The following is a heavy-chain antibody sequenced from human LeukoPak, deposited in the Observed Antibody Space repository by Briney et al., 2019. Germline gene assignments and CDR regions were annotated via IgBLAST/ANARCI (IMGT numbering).Heavy chain of an antibody. Sequence: PGGSLRLSCAASGFTFSDYDLNWVRQAPGKGLEWVSSITSSGSYIYYADSVKGRFTISRDNAKNSLYLQLNSLRAEDTAVYYCARRYPSVRGVNLRPQEVRKYYFDYWGQGNLVTVSS. CDR3: ARRYPSVRGVNLRPQEVRKYYFDY. CDR1: GFTFSDYD. V-gene: IGHV3-21*01. D-gene: IGHD3-10*01. J-gene: IGHJ4*02. CDR2: ITSSGSYI.